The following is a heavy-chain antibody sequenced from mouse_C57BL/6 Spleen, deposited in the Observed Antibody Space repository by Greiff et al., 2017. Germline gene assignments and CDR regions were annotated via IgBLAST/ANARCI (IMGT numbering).Heavy chain of an antibody. CDR2: IYPGDGDT. CDR3: AREEGYSFAY. Sequence: QVQLQQSGPELVKPGASVKISCKASGYAFSSSWMNWVKQRPGKGLEWIGRIYPGDGDTNYNGKFKGKDTLTADKSSSTAYMQLSSLTSEDSAVYFCAREEGYSFAYWGQGTLVTVSA. V-gene: IGHV1-82*01. D-gene: IGHD2-3*01. CDR1: GYAFSSSW. J-gene: IGHJ3*01.